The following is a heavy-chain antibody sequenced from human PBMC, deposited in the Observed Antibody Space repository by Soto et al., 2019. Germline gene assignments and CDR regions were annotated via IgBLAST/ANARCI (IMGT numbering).Heavy chain of an antibody. D-gene: IGHD3-3*01. CDR1: GGSISGFY. Sequence: PSETLSLTCSVSGGSISGFYWTWIRQPPGKGLEWIGYIHDNGSTNYNPALESRVSIAVDTSKNELSLKLSSVTAADTAMYYCARVVRDSWCGFPTNNWLDPWGQGTLVTVSS. V-gene: IGHV4-59*01. CDR3: ARVVRDSWCGFPTNNWLDP. J-gene: IGHJ5*02. CDR2: IHDNGST.